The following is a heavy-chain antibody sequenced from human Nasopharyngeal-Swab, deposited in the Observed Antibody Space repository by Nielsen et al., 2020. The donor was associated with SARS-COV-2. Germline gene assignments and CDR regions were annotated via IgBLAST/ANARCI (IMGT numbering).Heavy chain of an antibody. V-gene: IGHV3-49*04. CDR1: GFDFADSG. J-gene: IGHJ4*02. Sequence: GGSLRLSCSGSGFDFADSGVSWVRQAPGKGLEWVAFIRSKRFGGTTEYAASVKGRFTISRDDSERLAYLHMDNLKTEDTALYFCTKDSKYCSGGPCYTDGWGQGTLVTVSS. CDR2: IRSKRFGGTT. CDR3: TKDSKYCSGGPCYTDG. D-gene: IGHD2-15*01.